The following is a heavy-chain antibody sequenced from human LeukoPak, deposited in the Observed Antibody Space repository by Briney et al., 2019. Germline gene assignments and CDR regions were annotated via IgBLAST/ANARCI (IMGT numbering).Heavy chain of an antibody. V-gene: IGHV3-23*01. CDR1: GFTFSSYA. CDR2: ISGSDGST. D-gene: IGHD3-10*01. J-gene: IGHJ4*02. CDR3: AKDILRWFGNDY. Sequence: GGSLRLSCAASGFTFSSYAMSWVRQAPGKGLEWVSAISGSDGSTYYADSVKGRFTISRDNSKNTLYLQMNSLRAEDTAVYYCAKDILRWFGNDYWGQGTLVTVSS.